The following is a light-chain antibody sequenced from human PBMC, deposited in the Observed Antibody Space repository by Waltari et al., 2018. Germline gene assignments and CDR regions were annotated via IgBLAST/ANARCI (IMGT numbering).Light chain of an antibody. CDR2: DAS. CDR3: QHRSNWPRT. V-gene: IGKV3-11*01. Sequence: EIVLTQSPATLSLSPGERATLSCRARQSVSSYLAWYQQTPGQAPRLLIYDASNRATGIPARFSGSGSGTDFTLTISSLEREDFAVYYCQHRSNWPRTFGQGTKVEIK. J-gene: IGKJ1*01. CDR1: QSVSSY.